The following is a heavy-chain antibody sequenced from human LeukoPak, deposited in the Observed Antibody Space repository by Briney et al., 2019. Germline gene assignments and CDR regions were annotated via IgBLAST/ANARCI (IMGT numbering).Heavy chain of an antibody. V-gene: IGHV4-61*02. CDR3: ARDRSVADTSLGY. D-gene: IGHD6-19*01. CDR1: GGSISSGSYY. J-gene: IGHJ4*02. CDR2: SYTSGST. Sequence: SETLSLTCTVSGGSISSGSYYWSWIRQPAGKGLEWIVRSYTSGSTNYNPSLKSRVTISADTSKNQFSLKLSSVTAADTAVYYCARDRSVADTSLGYWGQGTLVTVSS.